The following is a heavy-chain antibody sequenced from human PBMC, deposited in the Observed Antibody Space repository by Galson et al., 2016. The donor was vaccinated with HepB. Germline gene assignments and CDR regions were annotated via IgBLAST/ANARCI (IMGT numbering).Heavy chain of an antibody. Sequence: SVKVSCKASGYSFTRNAINWVRQVSGQGLQWMGWINTKTGDPRYAQAFTGRFVFSVDASVSTAYLEISNLQAEDTAVYYCARRIPPEGWFDPWGQGTLVTVSS. CDR2: INTKTGDP. J-gene: IGHJ5*02. CDR1: GYSFTRNA. V-gene: IGHV7-4-1*02. D-gene: IGHD2-21*01. CDR3: ARRIPPEGWFDP.